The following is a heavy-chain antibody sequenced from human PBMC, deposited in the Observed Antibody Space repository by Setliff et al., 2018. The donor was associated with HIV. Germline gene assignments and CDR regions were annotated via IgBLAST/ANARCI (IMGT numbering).Heavy chain of an antibody. D-gene: IGHD3-10*01. Sequence: PSETLSLTCSVSGGSIFSYYWSWIRQPPGKGLEWIGYIYYSGSTNYNPSLKSRVTISLDTSKNQLSLKLSSVTAADTAVYYCARLVEVRGAANDYFDCWGQGTLVTVSS. CDR3: ARLVEVRGAANDYFDC. V-gene: IGHV4-59*08. CDR1: GGSIFSYY. CDR2: IYYSGST. J-gene: IGHJ4*02.